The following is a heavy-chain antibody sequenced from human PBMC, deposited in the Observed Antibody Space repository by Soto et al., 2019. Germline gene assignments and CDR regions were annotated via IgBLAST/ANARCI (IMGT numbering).Heavy chain of an antibody. D-gene: IGHD5-18*01. CDR2: INPSGGNT. V-gene: IGHV1-46*01. CDR1: GFTFTSYY. J-gene: IGHJ6*02. CDR3: ARDMMDTSRSSSKYYYYGMDV. Sequence: GASVKVSCKASGFTFTSYYMHWVRQAPGQGLEWMGIINPSGGNTSYAQKFQGRVTMTRDTSTSTVYMELSSLRSEDTAVYYCARDMMDTSRSSSKYYYYGMDVWGQGTTVTVS.